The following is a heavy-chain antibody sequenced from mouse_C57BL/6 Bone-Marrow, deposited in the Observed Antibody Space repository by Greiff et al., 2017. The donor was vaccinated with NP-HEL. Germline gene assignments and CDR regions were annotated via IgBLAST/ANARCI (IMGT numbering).Heavy chain of an antibody. CDR2: IYPGDGDT. CDR1: GYEFSNYW. CDR3: ARGAY. Sequence: VQLQQSGAELVKPGASVTISCKASGYEFSNYWMNWVKQRPGKGLEWIGQIYPGDGDTNYNGKFKDKATLTADKSSSTAYKQLSRLTSEDSAVYFCARGAYWGQGTLVTVSA. V-gene: IGHV1-80*01. J-gene: IGHJ3*01.